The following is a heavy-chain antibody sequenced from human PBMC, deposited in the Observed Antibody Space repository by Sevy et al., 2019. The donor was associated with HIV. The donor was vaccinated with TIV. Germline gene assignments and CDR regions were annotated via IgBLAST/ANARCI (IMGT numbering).Heavy chain of an antibody. CDR2: IKNENEGGTT. J-gene: IGHJ3*01. CDR1: GFPFSDAW. V-gene: IGHV3-15*01. CDR3: TTDWGTGNTWVGAFNL. D-gene: IGHD1-7*01. Sequence: GGSLRLSCAASGFPFSDAWMNWVRQVPGKGLEWVGLIKNENEGGTTDYAAPVKGRSIISRDNSKNTLYLKSSSRKTEKTAIYYCTTDWGTGNTWVGAFNLWGQGTMVTVS.